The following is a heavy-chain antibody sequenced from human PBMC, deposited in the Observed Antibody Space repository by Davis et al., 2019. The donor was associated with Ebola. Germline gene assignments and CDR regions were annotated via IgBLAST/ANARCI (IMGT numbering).Heavy chain of an antibody. D-gene: IGHD6-13*01. J-gene: IGHJ5*02. CDR2: IYHRGST. CDR3: ARGKPFGSSFWFDP. Sequence: MPSETLSLTCLVSGCSLSSGGYSSCWIRQSPGKGPEWIEYIYHRGSTYYNPSLKSRVTISVDRSKNQFFLKLSSMTAADTAVYYCARGKPFGSSFWFDPWGQGTLVTVSS. CDR1: GCSLSSGGYS. V-gene: IGHV4-30-2*06.